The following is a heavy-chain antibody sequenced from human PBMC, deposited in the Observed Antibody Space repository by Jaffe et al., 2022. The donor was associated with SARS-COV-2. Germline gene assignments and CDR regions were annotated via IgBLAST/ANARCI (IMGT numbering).Heavy chain of an antibody. V-gene: IGHV1-8*01. Sequence: QVQLVQSGAEVKKPGASVKVSCKISGYTFTTYDINWVRQAPGQGLEWMGYMVPTSGGTGYAQNFQGRVTMTRDTSISTAYMELSGLRSEDTAVYYCVRGEWELTYWGQGTLVTVSS. CDR2: MVPTSGGT. CDR3: VRGEWELTY. CDR1: GYTFTTYD. D-gene: IGHD1-26*01. J-gene: IGHJ4*02.